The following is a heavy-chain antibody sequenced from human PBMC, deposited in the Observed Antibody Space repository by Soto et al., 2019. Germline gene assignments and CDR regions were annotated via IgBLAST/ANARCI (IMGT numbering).Heavy chain of an antibody. CDR2: INSDGSIT. Sequence: GGSLRLSCAASGPTFRSYWMHWVRQAPGKGLVWVSRINSDGSITSYADSVKGRFTISRDNAKNTLYLQMNSLRAEDTAVYYCTRESSGGWYSTPIGAFDIWGQGTMVTVSS. CDR1: GPTFRSYW. V-gene: IGHV3-74*01. J-gene: IGHJ3*02. D-gene: IGHD6-19*01. CDR3: TRESSGGWYSTPIGAFDI.